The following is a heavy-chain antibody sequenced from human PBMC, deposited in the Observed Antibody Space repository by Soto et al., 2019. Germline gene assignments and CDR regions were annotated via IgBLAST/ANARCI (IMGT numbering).Heavy chain of an antibody. CDR3: ARDYYSGSTGGYYGMDV. V-gene: IGHV3-33*01. CDR1: GFTFSSYG. D-gene: IGHD1-26*01. CDR2: IWYDGSNK. J-gene: IGHJ6*02. Sequence: RLSCAASGFTFSSYGMHWVRQAPGKGLEWVAVIWYDGSNKYYADSVKGRFTISRDNSKNTLYLQMNSLRAEDTAVYYCARDYYSGSTGGYYGMDVWGQGTTVTVSS.